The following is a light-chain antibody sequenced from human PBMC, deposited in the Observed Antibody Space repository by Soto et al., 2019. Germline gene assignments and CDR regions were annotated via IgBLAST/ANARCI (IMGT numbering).Light chain of an antibody. CDR2: DVS. CDR3: SSYTSSSTLLYV. CDR1: SSDVGGYNY. J-gene: IGLJ1*01. V-gene: IGLV2-14*01. Sequence: QSVLTRAASVSGAAGQASSISCTGTSSDVGGYNYVSWYQQHPGKAPKLMIYDVSNRPSGVSNRFSGSKSGNTASLTISGLQAEDEADYYCSSYTSSSTLLYVFGTGTKVTVL.